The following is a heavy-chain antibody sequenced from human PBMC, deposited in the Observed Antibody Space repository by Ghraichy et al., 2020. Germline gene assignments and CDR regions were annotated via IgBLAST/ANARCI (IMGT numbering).Heavy chain of an antibody. V-gene: IGHV3-48*02. CDR3: ARAQGIAVADKDGRTRDWFDP. D-gene: IGHD6-19*01. CDR1: GFTFSSYS. Sequence: GGSLRLSCAASGFTFSSYSMNWVRQAPGKGLEWVSYISSRSSTINYADSVKGRFTISRDNAKNSLYLQMNSLRDEDTAVYYCARAQGIAVADKDGRTRDWFDPWGQGTLVTVSS. J-gene: IGHJ5*02. CDR2: ISSRSSTI.